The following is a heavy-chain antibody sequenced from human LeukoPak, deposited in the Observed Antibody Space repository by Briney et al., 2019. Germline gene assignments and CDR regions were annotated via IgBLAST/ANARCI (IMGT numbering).Heavy chain of an antibody. CDR3: ARVYYGDYHGPHDAFDI. J-gene: IGHJ3*02. V-gene: IGHV4-39*07. Sequence: SETLSLTCTVSGGSISSSSYYWGWIRQPPGKGLEWIGSIYYSGSTNYNPSLKSRVTISVDTSKNQFSLKLSSVTAADTAVYYCARVYYGDYHGPHDAFDIWGQGTMVTVSS. CDR1: GGSISSSSYY. D-gene: IGHD4-17*01. CDR2: IYYSGST.